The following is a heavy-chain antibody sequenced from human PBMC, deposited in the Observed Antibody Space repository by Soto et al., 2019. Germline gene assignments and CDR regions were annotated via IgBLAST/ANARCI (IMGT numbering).Heavy chain of an antibody. Sequence: QVQLQESGPGLVKPSGTLSLTCAVSGGSISSSNWWSWVRQPPGKGMEWIGEIYHSGSTNYNPTLKSKVTTAVARPKIESSLKLSSVTAAETAVYYCVAYRPYRSGWYGDYWGQGTLVAVSS. J-gene: IGHJ4*02. D-gene: IGHD6-13*01. CDR1: GGSISSSNW. CDR2: IYHSGST. V-gene: IGHV4-4*02. CDR3: VAYRPYRSGWYGDY.